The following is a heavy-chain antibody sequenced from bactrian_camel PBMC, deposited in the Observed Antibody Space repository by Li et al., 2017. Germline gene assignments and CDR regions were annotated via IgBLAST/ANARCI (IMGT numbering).Heavy chain of an antibody. CDR2: INNGGGNI. CDR1: GYTLSNYY. J-gene: IGHJ4*01. V-gene: IGHV3S1*01. Sequence: HVQLVESGGGSVQSGGSLRLTCAASGYTLSNYYIAWVRQAPGKGLEWVSSINNGGGNIYYADSVKGRFTISRDNFKNTLYLQMNSLTTEDTAMYYCAARLRCTYPPSLRPQDYNIWGQGTQVTVS. CDR3: AARLRCTYPPSLRPQDYNI. D-gene: IGHD5*01.